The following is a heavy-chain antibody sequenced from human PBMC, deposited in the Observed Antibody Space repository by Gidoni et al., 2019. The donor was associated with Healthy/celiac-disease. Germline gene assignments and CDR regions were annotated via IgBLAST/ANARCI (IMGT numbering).Heavy chain of an antibody. V-gene: IGHV3-30*04. CDR1: GFTFSSYA. CDR3: AREASVLAATKYGWFDP. D-gene: IGHD2-15*01. CDR2: ISYDGSNK. J-gene: IGHJ5*02. Sequence: QVQLVESGGGVVQHGRSLRLPCSASGFTFSSYAMHWVRQAPGKGLEWVAVISYDGSNKYYADSVKGRFTISRDNSKNTLYLQMNSLRAEDTAVYYCAREASVLAATKYGWFDPWGQGTLVTVSS.